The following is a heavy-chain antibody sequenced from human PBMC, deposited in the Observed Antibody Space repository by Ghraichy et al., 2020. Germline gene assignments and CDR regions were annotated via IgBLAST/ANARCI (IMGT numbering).Heavy chain of an antibody. CDR3: AHRRRYGDPWYFDY. CDR1: GFSLSTSGVG. J-gene: IGHJ4*02. CDR2: IYWDDDK. D-gene: IGHD4-17*01. V-gene: IGHV2-5*02. Sequence: SGPTLVKPTQTLTLTCTFSGFSLSTSGVGVGWIRQPPGKALEWLALIYWDDDKRYSPSLKSRLTITKDTSKNQVVLTMTNMDPVDTATYYCAHRRRYGDPWYFDYWGQGTLVTVSS.